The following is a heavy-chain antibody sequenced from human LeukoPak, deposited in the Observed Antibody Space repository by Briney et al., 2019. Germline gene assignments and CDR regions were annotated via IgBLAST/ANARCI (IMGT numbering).Heavy chain of an antibody. J-gene: IGHJ4*02. D-gene: IGHD1-1*01. CDR2: IWYDGSNK. V-gene: IGHV3-33*08. Sequence: GGSLRLSCAASGFTFSSYGMHWVPQAPGRGREWVAVIWYDGSNKYYADSVKGRFTISRDNSKNTLYLQMNSLRAEDTAVYYCARDHLTTAPFDYWGQGTLVTVSS. CDR3: ARDHLTTAPFDY. CDR1: GFTFSSYG.